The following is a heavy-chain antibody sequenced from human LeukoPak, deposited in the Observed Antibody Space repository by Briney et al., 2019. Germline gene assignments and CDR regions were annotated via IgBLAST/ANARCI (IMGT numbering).Heavy chain of an antibody. J-gene: IGHJ4*02. Sequence: GGSLRLSCAASGFTFSSYGMHWVRQGPGKGLEWVAFIRYDGSNKYYADSVKGRFTISRDNAKNSLYLQMNSLRAEDTAVYYCARRGYSSGWNRFDYWGQGTLVTVSS. V-gene: IGHV3-30*02. CDR1: GFTFSSYG. CDR3: ARRGYSSGWNRFDY. CDR2: IRYDGSNK. D-gene: IGHD6-25*01.